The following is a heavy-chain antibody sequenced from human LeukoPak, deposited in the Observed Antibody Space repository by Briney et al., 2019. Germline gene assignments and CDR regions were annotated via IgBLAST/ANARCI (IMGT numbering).Heavy chain of an antibody. CDR1: GVSFSGYY. CDR2: INHSGST. V-gene: IGHV4-34*01. D-gene: IGHD5-18*01. CDR3: ARGEPDTAMVDGRSRYYFDY. J-gene: IGHJ4*02. Sequence: SETLSLTCAVYGVSFSGYYWSWIRQPPGKGLEWIGEINHSGSTNYNPSLKRRVTISVDTSKDQFSLKLSSVTAADTAVYYCARGEPDTAMVDGRSRYYFDYWGQGTLVTVSS.